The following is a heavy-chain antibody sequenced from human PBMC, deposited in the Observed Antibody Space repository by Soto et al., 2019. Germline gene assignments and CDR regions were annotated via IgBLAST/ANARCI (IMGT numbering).Heavy chain of an antibody. CDR3: ARGDSQVSSVFDY. D-gene: IGHD3-16*01. Sequence: SETLSLTCTVSGGPFPNCGYYWSWIRQEPGKGLEWIGYTHYSGDTSYNPSLRSRVTISTDTSKTQFSLRLRSVTSADTAVYYCARGDSQVSSVFDYWGQGRLVTVSS. J-gene: IGHJ4*02. CDR1: GGPFPNCGYY. V-gene: IGHV4-31*03. CDR2: THYSGDT.